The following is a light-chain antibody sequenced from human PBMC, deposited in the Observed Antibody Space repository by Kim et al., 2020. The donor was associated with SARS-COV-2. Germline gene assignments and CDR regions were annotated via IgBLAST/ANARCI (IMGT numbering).Light chain of an antibody. CDR3: QQYNDYPIT. CDR1: QGIGSR. Sequence: AAVGDRVTITCRASQGIGSRLVWYQQKPEKAPKSLIYAASTLQSGVPSRFSGSGSGSDFTLTITSLQPEDSATYYCQQYNDYPITFGQGTRLEIK. J-gene: IGKJ5*01. V-gene: IGKV1D-16*01. CDR2: AAS.